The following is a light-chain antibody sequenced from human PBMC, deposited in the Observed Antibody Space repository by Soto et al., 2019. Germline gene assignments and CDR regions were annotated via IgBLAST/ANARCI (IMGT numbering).Light chain of an antibody. CDR2: DVS. V-gene: IGLV2-14*03. CDR1: SSDVGGFNF. CDR3: SSYTSSTLGV. Sequence: QSALTQPASVSGSPGQSITISCTGTSSDVGGFNFVSWYQQHPGKAPKVMIYDVSDRPSGVSNRFSGSKSGNTASLTISGLQAEDEADYYCSSYTSSTLGVFDTGTKVTVL. J-gene: IGLJ1*01.